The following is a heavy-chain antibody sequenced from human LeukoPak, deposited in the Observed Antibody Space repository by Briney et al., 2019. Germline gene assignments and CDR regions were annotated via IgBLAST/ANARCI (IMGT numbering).Heavy chain of an antibody. D-gene: IGHD4-17*01. CDR3: ARHQVDYGDYVNAFDI. Sequence: SQTLSLTCTVSGGSISSDYWSWIRQPPGKGLECMGYIYDSGSTNYNPSLKSRVTISVDTSKNQFSLRLSSVTAADTAVYYCARHQVDYGDYVNAFDIWGQGTMVTVSS. V-gene: IGHV4-59*08. CDR2: IYDSGST. J-gene: IGHJ3*02. CDR1: GGSISSDY.